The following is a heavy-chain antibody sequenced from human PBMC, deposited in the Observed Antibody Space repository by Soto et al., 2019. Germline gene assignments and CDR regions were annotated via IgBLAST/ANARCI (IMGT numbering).Heavy chain of an antibody. CDR2: IYYSGST. CDR1: GGSISSYY. J-gene: IGHJ1*01. Sequence: PSETLSLTCTVSGGSISSYYWSWIRQPPGKGLEWIGYIYYSGSTNYNPSLKSRVTISVDTSKNQFSLKLSSVTAADTAVYFCARRGFTVIPLWGQGMLVTVSS. CDR3: ARRGFTVIPL. V-gene: IGHV4-59*01. D-gene: IGHD2-21*01.